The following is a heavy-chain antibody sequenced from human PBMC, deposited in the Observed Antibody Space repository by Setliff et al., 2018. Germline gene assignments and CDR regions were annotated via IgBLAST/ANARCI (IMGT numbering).Heavy chain of an antibody. CDR2: IYHSGSA. CDR1: GDSISSGDYF. Sequence: SETLSLTCTVSGDSISSGDYFWSWIRQPPGKGLEWIAYIYHSGSAYYNPSLKSRVTMSVDTSKNQFSLKLSSVTAADTAVYYCAKGDTTIFGVVNIDYWGQGTLVT. CDR3: AKGDTTIFGVVNIDY. D-gene: IGHD3-3*01. J-gene: IGHJ4*02. V-gene: IGHV4-30-4*08.